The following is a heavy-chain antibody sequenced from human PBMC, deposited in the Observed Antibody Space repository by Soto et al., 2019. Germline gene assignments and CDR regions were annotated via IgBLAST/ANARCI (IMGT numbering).Heavy chain of an antibody. D-gene: IGHD3-10*01. CDR3: AKDSFGLLWFGELSG. V-gene: IGHV3-30*18. J-gene: IGHJ4*02. CDR2: ISYDGSNK. Sequence: GGSLRLPCAASGFTFSSYGMHWARQAPGKGLEWVAVISYDGSNKYYADSVKGRSTISRDNSKNTLYLQMNSLRAEDTAVYYCAKDSFGLLWFGELSGWGQGTLVTVSS. CDR1: GFTFSSYG.